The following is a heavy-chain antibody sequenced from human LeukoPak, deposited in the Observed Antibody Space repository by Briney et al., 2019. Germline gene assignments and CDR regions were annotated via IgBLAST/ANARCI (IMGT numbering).Heavy chain of an antibody. J-gene: IGHJ3*02. CDR2: KWYDGSQR. CDR1: GLIFRKYD. D-gene: IGHD3-22*01. Sequence: GGSLRLSCAASGLIFRKYDLHGVPEAPGKGLLWVEMKWYDGSQRYYVDSVKGRFTTYRDSYENTLFLQMNRLTDEDTAVYYCAIENFDSGGPGSGSPAFDIWGQGTMVSVSS. V-gene: IGHV3-30*02. CDR3: AIENFDSGGPGSGSPAFDI.